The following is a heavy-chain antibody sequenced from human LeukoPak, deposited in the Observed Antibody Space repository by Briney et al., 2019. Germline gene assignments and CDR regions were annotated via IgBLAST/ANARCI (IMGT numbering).Heavy chain of an antibody. CDR3: ARIARYYYGSGSYYNEGRPYTRGWFDP. CDR2: INSDGSST. CDR1: GFTFSSYW. D-gene: IGHD3-10*01. J-gene: IGHJ5*02. Sequence: PGGSLRLSCAASGFTFSSYWMHWVRQAPGKGLVWVSRINSDGSSTSYADSVKGRFTISRDNAKNTLYLQMNSLRAEDTAVYYCARIARYYYGSGSYYNEGRPYTRGWFDPWGQGTLVTVSS. V-gene: IGHV3-74*01.